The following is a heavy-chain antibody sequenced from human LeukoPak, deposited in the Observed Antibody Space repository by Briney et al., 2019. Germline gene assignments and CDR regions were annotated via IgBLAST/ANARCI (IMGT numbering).Heavy chain of an antibody. CDR3: ARATLRYSYSAAFDI. CDR1: GYTFTSYG. Sequence: GASVKVSCKASGYTFTSYGISWLRQAPRQGLEWMGWISAYNGNTNYAQKLQGRVTMTTDTSTSTAYMELRSLRSDDTAVYYCARATLRYSYSAAFDIWAQGTMVTVSS. V-gene: IGHV1-18*01. D-gene: IGHD5-12*01. CDR2: ISAYNGNT. J-gene: IGHJ3*02.